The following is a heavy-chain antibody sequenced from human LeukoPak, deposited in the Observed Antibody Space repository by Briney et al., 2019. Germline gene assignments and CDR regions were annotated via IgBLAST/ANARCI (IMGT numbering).Heavy chain of an antibody. Sequence: GGSLSLSCAASGFTVSSNYMSWVRQAPGKGLEWVSVIYSGGSTCYADSVKGRFTISRDNSKNTLYLQMNSLRAEDTAVYYCARGPVGATTYDYWGQGPLVIVSS. CDR1: GFTVSSNY. D-gene: IGHD1-26*01. J-gene: IGHJ4*02. V-gene: IGHV3-66*01. CDR2: IYSGGST. CDR3: ARGPVGATTYDY.